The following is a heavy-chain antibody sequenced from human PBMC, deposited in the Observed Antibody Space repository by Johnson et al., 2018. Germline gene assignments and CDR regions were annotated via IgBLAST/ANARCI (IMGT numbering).Heavy chain of an antibody. CDR2: ISWNSGSI. D-gene: IGHD1-26*01. V-gene: IGHV3-9*01. CDR3: ARSRGSYSESKGYFDL. CDR1: GFRFDDYA. Sequence: EVQLVESGGGLVRPGKSLRLSCAASGFRFDDYAMHWVRQAPGKGLEWVSGISWNSGSIGYADSVKGRFTISRDKAKNSLYLQMNSLRAEDTALDHCARSRGSYSESKGYFDLWGRGTLVTVSS. J-gene: IGHJ2*01.